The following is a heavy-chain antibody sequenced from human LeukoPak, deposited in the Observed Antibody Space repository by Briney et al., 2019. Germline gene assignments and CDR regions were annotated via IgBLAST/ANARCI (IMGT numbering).Heavy chain of an antibody. Sequence: SETLSLTCTVSGGSISSYYWSWIRQPPGKGLEWIGYIYYSGSTNYNPSLKSRVTISVDTSKNQFSLKLSSVTAADTAVYYCARRRRLLWFGELLGYFDYWGQGTLVTVSS. J-gene: IGHJ4*02. CDR1: GGSISSYY. CDR2: IYYSGST. CDR3: ARRRRLLWFGELLGYFDY. V-gene: IGHV4-59*12. D-gene: IGHD3-10*01.